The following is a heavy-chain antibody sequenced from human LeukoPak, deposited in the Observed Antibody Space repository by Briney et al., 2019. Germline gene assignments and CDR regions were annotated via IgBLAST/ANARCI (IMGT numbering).Heavy chain of an antibody. CDR3: AKEGITIFGVVIPLDY. V-gene: IGHV3-23*01. Sequence: PGGSLRLSCAASGFTFSSYSMNWVRQAPGKGLEWVSAISGSGGSTYYADSVKGRFTISRDNSKNTLYLQMNSLRAEDTAVYYCAKEGITIFGVVIPLDYWGQGTLVTVSS. J-gene: IGHJ4*02. CDR1: GFTFSSYS. CDR2: ISGSGGST. D-gene: IGHD3-3*01.